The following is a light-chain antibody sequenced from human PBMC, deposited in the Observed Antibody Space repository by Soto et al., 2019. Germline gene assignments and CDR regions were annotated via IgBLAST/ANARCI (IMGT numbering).Light chain of an antibody. CDR3: SSYTNINTRACV. CDR1: SGDIGSYNR. V-gene: IGLV2-14*01. J-gene: IGLJ1*01. Sequence: QSALTQHASVSGSPGQSITISCTGTSGDIGSYNRVSWYQQHPGKAPKLIIYGVTDRPSGVSNRFSGSKSGNTASLTISGLQAEDEAEYYCSSYTNINTRACVFGTGTKLTVL. CDR2: GVT.